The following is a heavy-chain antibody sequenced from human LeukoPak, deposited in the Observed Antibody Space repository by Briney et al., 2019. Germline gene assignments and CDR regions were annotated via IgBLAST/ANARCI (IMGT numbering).Heavy chain of an antibody. CDR1: GFSLSTSGMC. CDR3: ARISNWNHHFDY. D-gene: IGHD1-1*01. V-gene: IGHV2-70*11. Sequence: SGPALVKPTQTLTLTCTFSGFSLSTSGMCVSWIRQPLGTALQWLARIDWDDNKYYNTSLQTRLTISKDTSKNQVVLTMTNMDPVDTATYYCARISNWNHHFDYWGQGTLVTASS. CDR2: IDWDDNK. J-gene: IGHJ4*02.